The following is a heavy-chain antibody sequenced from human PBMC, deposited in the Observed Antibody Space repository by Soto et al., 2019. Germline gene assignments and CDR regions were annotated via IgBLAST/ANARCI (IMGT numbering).Heavy chain of an antibody. V-gene: IGHV3-33*01. CDR1: GFTFSSYG. CDR3: ARDSRYSSRWWGSGMDV. D-gene: IGHD6-19*01. J-gene: IGHJ6*02. Sequence: GGSLRLSCAASGFTFSSYGMHWVRQAPGKGLEWVAVIWYDGSNKYYADSVKGRFTISRDNSKNTLYLQMNSLRAEDTAVYYCARDSRYSSRWWGSGMDVWGQGTRVTFPS. CDR2: IWYDGSNK.